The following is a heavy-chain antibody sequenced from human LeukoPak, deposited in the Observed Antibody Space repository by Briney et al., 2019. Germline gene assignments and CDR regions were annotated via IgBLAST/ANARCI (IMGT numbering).Heavy chain of an antibody. D-gene: IGHD6-19*01. CDR2: IYHSGST. CDR3: ARETGIAVAGPTTEYYYYGMDV. Sequence: SETLSLTCAVSGGSISSGGYSWSWIRQPPGKGLEWIGYIYHSGSTYYNPSLKSRVTISVDTSKNQFSLKLSSVTAADTAVYYCARETGIAVAGPTTEYYYYGMDVWGQGTTVTVSS. CDR1: GGSISSGGYS. J-gene: IGHJ6*02. V-gene: IGHV4-30-2*01.